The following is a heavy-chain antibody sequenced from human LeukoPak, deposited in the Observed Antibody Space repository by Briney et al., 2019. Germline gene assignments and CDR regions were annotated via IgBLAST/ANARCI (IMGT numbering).Heavy chain of an antibody. CDR1: GYIFTDYY. J-gene: IGHJ6*02. V-gene: IGHV1/OR15-1*04. CDR2: INPNSGGT. Sequence: ASVKVSCKASGYIFTDYYMHWVRQAPGQELGWMGRINPNSGGTNYAQKFQGRVTMTRDTSISTAYMELRSLRSDDTAVYYCARDPGVTMVRGVSHYYYYYGMDVWGQGTTVTVSS. CDR3: ARDPGVTMVRGVSHYYYYYGMDV. D-gene: IGHD3-10*01.